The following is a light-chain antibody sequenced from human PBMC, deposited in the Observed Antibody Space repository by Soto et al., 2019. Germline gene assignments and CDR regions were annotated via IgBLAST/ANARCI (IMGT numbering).Light chain of an antibody. J-gene: IGKJ4*01. Sequence: PGERATLSCRASQSVNSYLAWYQQKPGQAPRLLIYDASNRATGIPARFSGSGSGTDFTLTICSLEPEDFAVYYCQQRSNWPPLTFGGGTKVEIK. CDR1: QSVNSY. CDR3: QQRSNWPPLT. CDR2: DAS. V-gene: IGKV3-11*01.